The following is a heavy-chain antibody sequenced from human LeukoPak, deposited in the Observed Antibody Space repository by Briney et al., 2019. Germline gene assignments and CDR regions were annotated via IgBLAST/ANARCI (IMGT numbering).Heavy chain of an antibody. CDR2: INLNSGGT. V-gene: IGHV1-2*02. D-gene: IGHD3-22*01. J-gene: IGHJ4*02. CDR1: DYTFTGYY. Sequence: ASVTVSCKASDYTFTGYYMNWVRQAPGQGLEWMGRINLNSGGTNYAQKFQGRVTMTRDTSISTAYMELSRLRSDDTAVYYCARAEYYYDSSGLKELPFDYWGQGTLVTVSS. CDR3: ARAEYYYDSSGLKELPFDY.